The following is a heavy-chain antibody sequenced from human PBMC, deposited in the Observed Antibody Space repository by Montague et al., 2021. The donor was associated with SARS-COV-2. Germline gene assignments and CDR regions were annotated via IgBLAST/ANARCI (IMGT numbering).Heavy chain of an antibody. J-gene: IGHJ6*02. D-gene: IGHD2-15*01. CDR3: ARLGRPDVKIVAMIAAPLARDYGMDV. CDR2: IDSSSTNI. CDR1: GFTFSTYT. V-gene: IGHV3-21*01. Sequence: SLRLSCAASGFTFSTYTMNWVRQAPGKGLEWVSSIDSSSTNIYYADSLKGRFTSSRDNAKNSLYLQMNSLRVDDTAVYYCARLGRPDVKIVAMIAAPLARDYGMDVWGQGTTVTVSS.